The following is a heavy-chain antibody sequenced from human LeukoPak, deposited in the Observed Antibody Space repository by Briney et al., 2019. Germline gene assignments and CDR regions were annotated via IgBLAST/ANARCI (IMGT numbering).Heavy chain of an antibody. D-gene: IGHD2-15*01. V-gene: IGHV3-53*01. CDR2: IYSGGST. J-gene: IGHJ3*02. Sequence: GGSLRLSCAASGFTVSSNYMSWVRQAPGKGLEWVSVIYSGGSTYYADSVKGRFTISRDSSKNTLYLQMNSLRAEDTAVYYCARGNRIGYCSGGSCYSGAFDIWGQGTMVTVSS. CDR1: GFTVSSNY. CDR3: ARGNRIGYCSGGSCYSGAFDI.